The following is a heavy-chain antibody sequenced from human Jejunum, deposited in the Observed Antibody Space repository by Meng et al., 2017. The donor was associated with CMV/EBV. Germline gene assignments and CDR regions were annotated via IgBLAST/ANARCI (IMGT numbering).Heavy chain of an antibody. D-gene: IGHD2-2*01. CDR3: ARGFWDIVLVPASKSTWDY. CDR1: HW. V-gene: IGHV3-7*01. J-gene: IGHJ4*02. Sequence: HWMGWVRQAPGEGLEWVANIQPDGSEKYYVDSVKGRFTISRDSAKNSLYLQMNSLRAEDTAVYYCARGFWDIVLVPASKSTWDYWGQGTLVTVSS. CDR2: IQPDGSEK.